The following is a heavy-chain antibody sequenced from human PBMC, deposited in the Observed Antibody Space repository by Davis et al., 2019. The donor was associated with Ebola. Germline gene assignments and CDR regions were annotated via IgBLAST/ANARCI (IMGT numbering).Heavy chain of an antibody. V-gene: IGHV3-30*18. D-gene: IGHD3-22*01. J-gene: IGHJ6*04. CDR1: GFTFSYYC. Sequence: GESLKISCAATGFTFSYYCVNGVRQAPGKGLEWVAVISYDGSNKYYADSVKGRFTISRDNSKNTLYLQMNSLRAEDTAVYYCAKGKYYDSSGFYYGMDVWGKGTTVTVSS. CDR2: ISYDGSNK. CDR3: AKGKYYDSSGFYYGMDV.